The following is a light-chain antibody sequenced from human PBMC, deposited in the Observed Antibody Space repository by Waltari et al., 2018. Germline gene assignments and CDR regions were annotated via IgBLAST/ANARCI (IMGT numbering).Light chain of an antibody. V-gene: IGLV2-14*03. CDR2: DVN. Sequence: SALTQPDSASGSPGQSITISCSGISSDSGGYEYVSWYQQHPGKAPKVIIYDVNNRPSGVSNRFSGSKSGSSASLTISGLQAEDEADYYCSSFTSSTTGIFGGGTKVTVL. J-gene: IGLJ2*01. CDR1: SSDSGGYEY. CDR3: SSFTSSTTGI.